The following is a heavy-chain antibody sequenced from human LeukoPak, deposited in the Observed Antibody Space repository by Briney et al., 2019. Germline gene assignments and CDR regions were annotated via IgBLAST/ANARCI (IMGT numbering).Heavy chain of an antibody. J-gene: IGHJ4*02. D-gene: IGHD3-22*01. Sequence: ASVKVSCKASGGTFSSYAISWVRQAPGQGLEWMGGIIPIFGTANYAQKFQGRVTITADKSTSTAYMELSSLRSEDTAVYYCASTLRDYYDSSGYIGYWGQGTLVTASS. CDR3: ASTLRDYYDSSGYIGY. CDR1: GGTFSSYA. CDR2: IIPIFGTA. V-gene: IGHV1-69*06.